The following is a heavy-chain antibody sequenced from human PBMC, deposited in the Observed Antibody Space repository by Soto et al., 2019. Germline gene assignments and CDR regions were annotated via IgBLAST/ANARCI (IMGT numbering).Heavy chain of an antibody. V-gene: IGHV1-69*02. CDR1: GGTFSSYT. Sequence: GASVKVSCKASGGTFSSYTISWVRQAPGQGLEWMGRIIPILSIANYAQKFQGRVTITADKSTSTAYMELSSLRSEDTAVYYCARSLPVPAAPYAFDIWGQGTMVTVSS. CDR3: ARSLPVPAAPYAFDI. CDR2: IIPILSIA. J-gene: IGHJ3*02. D-gene: IGHD2-2*01.